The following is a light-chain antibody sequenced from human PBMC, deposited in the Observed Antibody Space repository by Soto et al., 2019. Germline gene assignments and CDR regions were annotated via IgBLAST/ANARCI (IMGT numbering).Light chain of an antibody. CDR1: ESVTRR. CDR3: QKYNSAPLT. CDR2: AAS. Sequence: DIQMTQSPSTLSASIGDRVIITCRASESVTRRLAWYQQRPGKIPNLLIYAASTLQAGVPSRFSGSGSGTDFTLTISSLQPEDVAAYYCQKYNSAPLTFGGGTKVDIK. J-gene: IGKJ4*01. V-gene: IGKV1-27*01.